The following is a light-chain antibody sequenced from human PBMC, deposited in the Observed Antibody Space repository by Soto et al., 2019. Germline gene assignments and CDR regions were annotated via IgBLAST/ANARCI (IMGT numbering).Light chain of an antibody. CDR1: KLGDKY. J-gene: IGLJ1*01. CDR2: QDS. Sequence: SYDLTQPPSVSVSPGQTASITCSGDKLGDKYASWYQQKPGQSPVLVIYQDSKRPSGIPERFSGSNSGNTATLTISGTQAMDEADYYCQAWDSSTGVFGTGTKLTVL. CDR3: QAWDSSTGV. V-gene: IGLV3-1*01.